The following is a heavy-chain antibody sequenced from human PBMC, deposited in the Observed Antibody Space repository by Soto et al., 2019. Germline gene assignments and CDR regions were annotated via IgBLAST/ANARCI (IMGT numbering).Heavy chain of an antibody. Sequence: SETLSLTCGVCGGSFSAYYWNWIRQPPGKGLEWIGEIHHSGSTNYNPSLKSRVTISVDTSKNQFSLKLSSVTAADTAVYYCARVDYGRRGSYYGMDVWGQGTTVTVSS. CDR1: GGSFSAYY. D-gene: IGHD4-17*01. V-gene: IGHV4-34*01. CDR2: IHHSGST. CDR3: ARVDYGRRGSYYGMDV. J-gene: IGHJ6*02.